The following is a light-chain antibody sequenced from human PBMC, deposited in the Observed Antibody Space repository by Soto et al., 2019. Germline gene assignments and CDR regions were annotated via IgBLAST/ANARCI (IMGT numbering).Light chain of an antibody. CDR3: CSYANRSWL. CDR2: EVS. V-gene: IGLV2-23*02. J-gene: IGLJ3*02. Sequence: QSALTQPASVSGSPGQSITISCTGSSSDVGVSNLVSWYQQHPGKAPKLIIYEVSQRPSGVSNRFSGSKSGNTASLTISGLQADDGGDYYCCSYANRSWLFGAGTQLTVL. CDR1: SSDVGVSNL.